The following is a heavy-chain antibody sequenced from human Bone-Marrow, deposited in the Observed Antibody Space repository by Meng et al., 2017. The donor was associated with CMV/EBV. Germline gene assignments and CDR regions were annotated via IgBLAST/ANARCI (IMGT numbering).Heavy chain of an antibody. D-gene: IGHD2-2*02. J-gene: IGHJ6*02. CDR2: ISYDGSNK. Sequence: GGSLRLSCAASGFTFSSYAMHWVRQAPGKGLEWVAVISYDGSNKYYADSVKGRFTISRDNSKNTLYLQMNSLRAEDTAVYYCARDRGIVVVPAAILGYYYYCMDVWGQGTTVTVSS. V-gene: IGHV3-30-3*01. CDR1: GFTFSSYA. CDR3: ARDRGIVVVPAAILGYYYYCMDV.